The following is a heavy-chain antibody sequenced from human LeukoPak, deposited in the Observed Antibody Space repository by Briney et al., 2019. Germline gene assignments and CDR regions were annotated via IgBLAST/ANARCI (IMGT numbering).Heavy chain of an antibody. Sequence: GGSLRLSCAASGFTFSSYAMHWGRQAPGKGLEGVAVISYDGSNKYYADSVKGRFTISRDNSKNTLYLQMNNLRAEDTAVYYCARDRVTFGGVIVIDLLDAFDIWGQGTMVTVSS. J-gene: IGHJ3*02. CDR2: ISYDGSNK. CDR3: ARDRVTFGGVIVIDLLDAFDI. D-gene: IGHD3-16*02. CDR1: GFTFSSYA. V-gene: IGHV3-30-3*01.